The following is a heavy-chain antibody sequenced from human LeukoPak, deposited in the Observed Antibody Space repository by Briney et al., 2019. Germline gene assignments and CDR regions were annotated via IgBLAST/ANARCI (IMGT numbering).Heavy chain of an antibody. CDR3: ARRGYSYGYGFSFDY. J-gene: IGHJ4*02. V-gene: IGHV4-59*08. CDR2: ISYRGST. Sequence: SETLSLTCTVSGGSISSYYWSWIRQPPGKGLEWIGYISYRGSTNYNPSLKSRVAISVDTSKIQFSLRLSSVTAADTAVYYCARRGYSYGYGFSFDYWGQGTLVTVSS. D-gene: IGHD5-18*01. CDR1: GGSISSYY.